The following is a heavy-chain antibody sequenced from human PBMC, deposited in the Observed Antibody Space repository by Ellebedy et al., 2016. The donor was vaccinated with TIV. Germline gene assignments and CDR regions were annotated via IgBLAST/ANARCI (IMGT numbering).Heavy chain of an antibody. V-gene: IGHV3-7*01. Sequence: GGSLRLXCAASGFTFSSYWMTGVRQAPGKGLEWVANIKEDGSEKDYVDSVKGRFTISRDNAKNSLYLQMNSLRAEDTAVYYCARAHSVSDTGSFDCWGQGTLVTVSS. CDR3: ARAHSVSDTGSFDC. D-gene: IGHD1-26*01. J-gene: IGHJ4*02. CDR1: GFTFSSYW. CDR2: IKEDGSEK.